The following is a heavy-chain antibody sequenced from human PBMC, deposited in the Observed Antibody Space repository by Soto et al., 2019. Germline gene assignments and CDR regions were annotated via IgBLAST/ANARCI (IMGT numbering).Heavy chain of an antibody. V-gene: IGHV1-2*04. J-gene: IGHJ4*02. CDR1: GYTFTGYY. CDR2: INPNSGGT. D-gene: IGHD1-26*01. Sequence: ASVKVSCKASGYTFTGYYMHWVRQAPGQGLEWMGWINPNSGGTNYAQKFQGWVTMTTDTSTSTAYMELRSLRSDDTAVYYCARDRYSGSYYPSSLFDYWGQGTLVTVSS. CDR3: ARDRYSGSYYPSSLFDY.